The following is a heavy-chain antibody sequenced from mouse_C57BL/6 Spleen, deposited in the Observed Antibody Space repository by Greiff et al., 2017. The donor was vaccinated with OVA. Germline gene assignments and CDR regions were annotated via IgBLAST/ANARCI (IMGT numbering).Heavy chain of an antibody. V-gene: IGHV1-7*01. CDR1: GYTFTSYW. J-gene: IGHJ3*01. D-gene: IGHD2-5*01. CDR3: ARNSNLTLFAY. CDR2: INPSSGYT. Sequence: QVQLQQSGAELAKPGASVKLSCKASGYTFTSYWMHWVKQRPGQGLEWIGYINPSSGYTKYNQKFKDKSTLTADKSSSTAYRQRNSQTYEDSAVYYCARNSNLTLFAYWGKGTRVSVCA.